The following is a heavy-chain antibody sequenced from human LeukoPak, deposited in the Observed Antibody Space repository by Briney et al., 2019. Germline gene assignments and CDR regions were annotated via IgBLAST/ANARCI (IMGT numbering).Heavy chain of an antibody. V-gene: IGHV3-21*01. CDR3: AREAPRGTSSNPYYFDS. CDR1: GSTSSSYS. D-gene: IGHD6-6*01. Sequence: PGGSLRLSGAASGSTSSSYSRNGARQAPGKGRGWVSSIISSSSYIYYADSVKGRFTISRDNAKNSLYLQMNSLRAEDTAVYYCAREAPRGTSSNPYYFDSWGQGTLVTVSS. CDR2: IISSSSYI. J-gene: IGHJ4*02.